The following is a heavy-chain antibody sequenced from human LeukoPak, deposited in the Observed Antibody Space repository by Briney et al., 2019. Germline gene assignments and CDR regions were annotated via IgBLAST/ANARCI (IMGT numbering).Heavy chain of an antibody. J-gene: IGHJ4*02. CDR3: AKSNYFDSGGYYFFDY. D-gene: IGHD3-22*01. V-gene: IGHV3-11*03. Sequence: PGGSLRLSCAASGFTFSDYYMSWIRQAPGKGLEWVSYISSSSSYTNYADSVKGRFTISRDNAKNSLHLQMNSLRAEDTAVYYCAKSNYFDSGGYYFFDYWGQGTLVTVSS. CDR2: ISSSSSYT. CDR1: GFTFSDYY.